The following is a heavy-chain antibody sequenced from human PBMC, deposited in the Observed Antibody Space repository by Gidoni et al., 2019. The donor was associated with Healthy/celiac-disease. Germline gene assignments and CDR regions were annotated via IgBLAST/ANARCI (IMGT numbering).Heavy chain of an antibody. CDR2: IYYSGIT. CDR3: ARGGRWFDP. V-gene: IGHV4-59*01. Sequence: QVHLPESGPGLVKPSETLSLTCTVSGGSISSYYWSWIRQPPGKGLEWIGYIYYSGITNYNPARKSRVTISVDTSKNQFSLKRSAVTAADTAVYYCARGGRWFDPWGQGTLVTVSS. J-gene: IGHJ5*02. CDR1: GGSISSYY.